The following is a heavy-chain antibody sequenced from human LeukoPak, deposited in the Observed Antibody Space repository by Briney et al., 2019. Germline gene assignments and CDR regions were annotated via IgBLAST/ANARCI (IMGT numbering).Heavy chain of an antibody. CDR3: SRGNIGDYYDSSGYCSLGY. D-gene: IGHD3-22*01. Sequence: GGSLRLSCAASGFTFSSYSMNWVRQAPGKGLEWVSYISSSSSTIYYADSVKGRFTISRDNAKNSLYLQMNSLRAEDTAVYYCSRGNIGDYYDSSGYCSLGYWGQGTLVTVSS. J-gene: IGHJ4*02. V-gene: IGHV3-48*01. CDR2: ISSSSSTI. CDR1: GFTFSSYS.